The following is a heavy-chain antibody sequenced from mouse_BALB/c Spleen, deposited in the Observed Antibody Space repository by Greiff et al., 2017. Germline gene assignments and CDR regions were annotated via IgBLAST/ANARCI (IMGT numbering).Heavy chain of an antibody. J-gene: IGHJ1*01. CDR1: GFTFSSYT. CDR3: ARHGIYYGSSLYWYFDV. V-gene: IGHV5-12-2*01. CDR2: ISNGGGST. D-gene: IGHD1-1*01. Sequence: EVHLVESGGGLVQPGGSLKLSCAASGFTFSSYTMSWVRQTPEKRLEWVAYISNGGGSTYYPDTVKGRFTISRDNAKNTLYLQMSSLKSEDTAMYYCARHGIYYGSSLYWYFDVWGAGTTVTVSS.